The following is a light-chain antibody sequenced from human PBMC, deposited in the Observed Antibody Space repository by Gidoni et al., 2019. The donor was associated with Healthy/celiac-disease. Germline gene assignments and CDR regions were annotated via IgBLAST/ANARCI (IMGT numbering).Light chain of an antibody. J-gene: IGKJ3*01. CDR1: QSISSW. V-gene: IGKV1-5*03. CDR2: KAS. Sequence: DIQMTQSPSTLSASVGDRVTITYRASQSISSWLAWYPQKPGKAPKLLIYKASSLESGVPSRFSGSGSGTEFTLTISSLQPDDFATYYCQQYNSYSTFGPGTKVDIK. CDR3: QQYNSYST.